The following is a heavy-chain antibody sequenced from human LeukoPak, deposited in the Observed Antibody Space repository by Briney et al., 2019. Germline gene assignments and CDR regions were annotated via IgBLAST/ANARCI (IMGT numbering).Heavy chain of an antibody. Sequence: SETLSLTCTLSGVSLTLYYWSWIRQPTGKALVWIGYIYYTGSSAYSLSLKSRVTISLDMTKYQFYLNLTSVTAADTAVYYCARHGGTTGWYSHFQHWGQGALATVSS. D-gene: IGHD6-19*01. CDR2: IYYTGSS. CDR1: GVSLTLYY. CDR3: ARHGGTTGWYSHFQH. J-gene: IGHJ1*01. V-gene: IGHV4-59*08.